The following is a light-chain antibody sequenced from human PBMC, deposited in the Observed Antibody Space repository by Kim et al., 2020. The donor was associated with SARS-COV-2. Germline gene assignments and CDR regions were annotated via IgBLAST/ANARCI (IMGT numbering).Light chain of an antibody. J-gene: IGKJ1*01. CDR3: QQCKGAPWT. CDR2: AAS. Sequence: ASVGDRVTITCRASQGISNYLAWYQQKPGKVPKLLIYAASALRSAGPSRLSGIGSGTDFTLTITSLQPEDVAVYYCQQCKGAPWTFGHGTKVDIK. CDR1: QGISNY. V-gene: IGKV1-27*01.